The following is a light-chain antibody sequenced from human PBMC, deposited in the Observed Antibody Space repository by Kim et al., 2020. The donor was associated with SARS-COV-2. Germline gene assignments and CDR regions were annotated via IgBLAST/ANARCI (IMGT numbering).Light chain of an antibody. V-gene: IGLV2-14*03. Sequence: GQAIPISCTGTSSDVGGYNYVSWYQQHPGKAPKLMIYDVSNRPSGVSTRFSGSKSGNTASLTISGLQAEDEADYYCSSYTSSSTWVFGGGTQLTVL. CDR1: SSDVGGYNY. CDR2: DVS. CDR3: SSYTSSSTWV. J-gene: IGLJ3*02.